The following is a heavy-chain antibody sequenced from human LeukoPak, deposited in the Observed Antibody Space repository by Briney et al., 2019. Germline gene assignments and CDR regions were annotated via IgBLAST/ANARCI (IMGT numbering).Heavy chain of an antibody. D-gene: IGHD2-2*01. CDR3: AKDIYDIVVVPAARAYYYYMDV. CDR1: GFTFSSYG. CDR2: IRYDGSNK. V-gene: IGHV3-30*02. J-gene: IGHJ6*03. Sequence: GGSLRLSCAASGFTFSSYGMHWVRQAPGKGLEWVAFIRYDGSNKYYADSVKGRFTISRDNSKNTLYLQMNSLRAEDTAVYYRAKDIYDIVVVPAARAYYYYMDVWGKGTTVTISS.